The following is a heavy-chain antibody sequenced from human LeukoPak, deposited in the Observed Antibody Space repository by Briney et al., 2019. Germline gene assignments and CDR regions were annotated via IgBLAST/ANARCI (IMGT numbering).Heavy chain of an antibody. Sequence: GGSLRLSCAASGFTFDDYAMHWVRQAPGKGLEWVSGISWNSGTIGYADSVKGRFTISRDNAKNSLYLQMNSLRADDMALYYCAKGYCSSTSCPTNYWGQGTLVTVSS. J-gene: IGHJ4*02. V-gene: IGHV3-9*03. D-gene: IGHD2-2*01. CDR1: GFTFDDYA. CDR2: ISWNSGTI. CDR3: AKGYCSSTSCPTNY.